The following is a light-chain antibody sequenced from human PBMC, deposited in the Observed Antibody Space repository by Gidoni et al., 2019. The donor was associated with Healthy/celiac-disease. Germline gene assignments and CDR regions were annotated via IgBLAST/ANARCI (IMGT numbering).Light chain of an antibody. CDR3: LFGLT. CDR1: QDISNY. Sequence: DIQMTQSPSSLSASVGDRVTITCQASQDISNYLNWYQQKPGKAPKLLIYDASNLETGVPSRFSGSGSGTDFTFTISSLQPEDIATYYCLFGLTFGGGTKVEIK. V-gene: IGKV1-33*01. CDR2: DAS. J-gene: IGKJ4*01.